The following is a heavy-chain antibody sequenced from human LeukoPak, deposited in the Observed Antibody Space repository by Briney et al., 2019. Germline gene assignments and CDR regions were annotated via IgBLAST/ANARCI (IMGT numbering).Heavy chain of an antibody. CDR1: GFTFSSYA. D-gene: IGHD2-15*01. V-gene: IGHV3-7*01. Sequence: GGSLRLSCAASGFTFSSYAMSWVRQAPGKGLEWVANIKQDGSEKHYVDSVKGRFTISRDNAKNSLYLQMNSLRAEDTAVYYCARKIAAHFDYWGQGTLVTVSS. CDR2: IKQDGSEK. CDR3: ARKIAAHFDY. J-gene: IGHJ4*02.